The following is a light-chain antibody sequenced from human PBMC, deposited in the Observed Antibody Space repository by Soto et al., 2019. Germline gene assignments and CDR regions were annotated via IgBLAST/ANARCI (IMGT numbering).Light chain of an antibody. CDR3: GSWDSSLSAYV. CDR2: DDG. V-gene: IGLV1-51*01. Sequence: QSVLTQPPSVSAAPGQKVTISCSGSSSNIGGNSVSWYQQLPGTAPKLLIYDDGKRPSGIPDRFSGSESGTSATLGITGFRTGDEADYYCGSWDSSLSAYVFGTGTKVTVL. J-gene: IGLJ1*01. CDR1: SSNIGGNS.